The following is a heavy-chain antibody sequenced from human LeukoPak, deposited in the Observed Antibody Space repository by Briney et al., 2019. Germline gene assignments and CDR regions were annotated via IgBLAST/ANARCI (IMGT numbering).Heavy chain of an antibody. CDR3: ARDLGPSTSLGIVYYYYYGMDV. Sequence: PSETLSLTCAVSGGSISSSNWWSWVRQPPGKGLEWIGEIYHSGSTNYNPSLKSRVTISVDKSKNQFSLKLSSVTAADTAVYYCARDLGPSTSLGIVYYYYYGMDVWGKGTTVTVSS. CDR2: IYHSGST. V-gene: IGHV4-4*02. CDR1: GGSISSSNW. J-gene: IGHJ6*04. D-gene: IGHD2-2*01.